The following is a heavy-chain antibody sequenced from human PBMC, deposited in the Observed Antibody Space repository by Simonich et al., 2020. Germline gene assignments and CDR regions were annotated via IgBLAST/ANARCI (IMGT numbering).Heavy chain of an antibody. CDR1: GFTFSSDW. CDR3: ARDYSNYDAFDI. V-gene: IGHV3-74*01. J-gene: IGHJ3*02. CDR2: FNSNGSST. D-gene: IGHD4-4*01. Sequence: EVQLVESGGGLVQPGGSLRLSCAASGFTFSSDWMHWVRQAPGKGWVWVSRFNSNGSSTSYAESVKGRFTISRDNAKNTLYLQMNSLRAEDTAVYYCARDYSNYDAFDIWGQGTMVTVSS.